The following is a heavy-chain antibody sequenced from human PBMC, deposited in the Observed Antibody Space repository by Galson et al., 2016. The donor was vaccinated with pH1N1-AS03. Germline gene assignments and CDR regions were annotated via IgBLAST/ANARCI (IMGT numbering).Heavy chain of an antibody. V-gene: IGHV1-2*02. CDR3: ARGYNVWTAFDY. D-gene: IGHD3/OR15-3a*01. Sequence: SVKVSCKASGYSSSAYYIHWVRQAPGQGLEWMGWINPKSGGTKFDQKFQGRVTMTRDTTINTLYMELSSLRSDDTAIYFCARGYNVWTAFDYWGQGTLVTVSS. CDR1: GYSSSAYY. CDR2: INPKSGGT. J-gene: IGHJ4*02.